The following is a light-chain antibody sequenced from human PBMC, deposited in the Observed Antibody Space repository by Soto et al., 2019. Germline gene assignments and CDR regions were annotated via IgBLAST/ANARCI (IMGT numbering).Light chain of an antibody. CDR2: EGT. CDR3: MSSTISVAWV. CDR1: SNDVGASNH. Sequence: QSVLTQPASVSGSPGQSITISCSGTSNDVGASNHVSWYQQHPGKAPKLLLYEGTIRPSGVSNRFSGSKSGNTASLTISGLQTEDEADYYCMSSTISVAWVFGGGTKLTVL. V-gene: IGLV2-14*01. J-gene: IGLJ3*02.